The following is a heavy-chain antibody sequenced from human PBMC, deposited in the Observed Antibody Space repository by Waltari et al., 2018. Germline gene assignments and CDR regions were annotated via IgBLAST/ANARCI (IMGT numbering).Heavy chain of an antibody. V-gene: IGHV4-39*01. CDR3: ATYIGASVGTAAFDV. CDR1: GGSLDPPKHY. CDR2: ISYAGTT. D-gene: IGHD5-12*01. Sequence: QLQLQESGPGPVKPSETLSLTCSVSGGSLDPPKHYWSLIRLPPGQGLEWIGTISYAGTTYTNPSLRSRLTMSRDTSKNQLSLTLGSMTAADTAVYYCATYIGASVGTAAFDVWGQGTMVTVSS. J-gene: IGHJ3*01.